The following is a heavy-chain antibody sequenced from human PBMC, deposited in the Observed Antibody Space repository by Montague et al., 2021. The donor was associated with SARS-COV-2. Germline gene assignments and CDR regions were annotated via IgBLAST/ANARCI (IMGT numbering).Heavy chain of an antibody. Sequence: QSGAEVKKPGESLRISCKGSGYSFTSYWISWVRQMPGKGLEWMGXIDPSDSYTNYSPSFQGHVTISADKSISTAYLQWSSLKASGTAMYYCVRRSYSSSWYDYWGQGTLVTVSS. J-gene: IGHJ4*02. CDR1: GYSFTSYW. CDR3: VRRSYSSSWYDY. D-gene: IGHD6-13*01. V-gene: IGHV5-10-1*01. CDR2: IDPSDSYT.